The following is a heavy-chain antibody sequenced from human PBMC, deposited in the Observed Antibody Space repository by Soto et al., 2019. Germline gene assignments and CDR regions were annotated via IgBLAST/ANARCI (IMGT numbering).Heavy chain of an antibody. CDR2: NKSKTDGGTT. J-gene: IGHJ5*02. V-gene: IGHV3-15*01. D-gene: IGHD6-19*01. Sequence: VGSLRLSYASSGFACSNGGMSWGRKAPGKGLEWGGRNKSKTDGGTTDYAAPVKDIFSISRDDSKKTMYLQMNSLKTEDTAVYYFTTDRWKPEISSHSIGYYNHWGHG. CDR3: TTDRWKPEISSHSIGYYNH. CDR1: GFACSNGG.